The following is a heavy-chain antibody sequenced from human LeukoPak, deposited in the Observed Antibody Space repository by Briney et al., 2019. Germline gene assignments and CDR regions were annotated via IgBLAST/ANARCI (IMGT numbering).Heavy chain of an antibody. J-gene: IGHJ4*02. CDR3: ARGDCGGDCRPGLHFDY. V-gene: IGHV1-8*01. CDR1: GYTFTSYD. CDR2: MNPNSGNT. D-gene: IGHD2-21*02. Sequence: ASVKVSCKASGYTFTSYDINWVRQATGQGLEWMGWMNPNSGNTGYAQKFQGRVTMTRNTSISTAYMDLSSLRSEDTAVYYCARGDCGGDCRPGLHFDYWGQGTLVTVSS.